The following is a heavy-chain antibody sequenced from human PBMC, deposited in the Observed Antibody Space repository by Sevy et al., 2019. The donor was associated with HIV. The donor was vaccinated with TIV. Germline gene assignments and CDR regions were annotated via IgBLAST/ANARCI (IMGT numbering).Heavy chain of an antibody. D-gene: IGHD1-26*01. J-gene: IGHJ4*02. V-gene: IGHV3-30*04. CDR2: ISYDGRNNK. CDR1: GFTFSDYS. Sequence: GGSLRLSCAASGFTFSDYSMHWVRQAPGKGLEWVAVISYDGRNNKYNADSVKGRFTISRDNSKNTLYLQMNSLRVEDTAIYYCAKDRGELLHSAFDYWAQGTLVTVSS. CDR3: AKDRGELLHSAFDY.